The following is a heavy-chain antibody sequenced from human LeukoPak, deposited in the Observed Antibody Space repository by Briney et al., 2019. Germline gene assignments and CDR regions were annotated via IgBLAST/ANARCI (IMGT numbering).Heavy chain of an antibody. CDR3: AREMGSVYFDY. CDR2: VSYDGSNK. CDR1: GFRFSSYG. V-gene: IGHV3-33*01. Sequence: GGSLRLSCTASGFRFSSYGIHWVRPTAGKGLEWVALVSYDGSNKDYADSVKGRFTISRDNSKSTVYLQINSLRAEDTAVYYCAREMGSVYFDYWGQGTLVTVSS. J-gene: IGHJ4*02. D-gene: IGHD3-10*01.